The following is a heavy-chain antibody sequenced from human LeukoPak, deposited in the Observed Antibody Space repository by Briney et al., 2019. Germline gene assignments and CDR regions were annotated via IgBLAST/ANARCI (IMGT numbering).Heavy chain of an antibody. Sequence: QSSETLSLTCTVSGGSISSGGYYWSWIRQHPGKGLEWIGYIYYSGSTYYNPSLKSRVTISVDTSKNQFSLKLSSVTAADTAVYYCARPYYYDSRIDPWGQGTLVTVSS. CDR2: IYYSGST. J-gene: IGHJ5*02. CDR1: GGSISSGGYY. V-gene: IGHV4-30-4*08. D-gene: IGHD3-22*01. CDR3: ARPYYYDSRIDP.